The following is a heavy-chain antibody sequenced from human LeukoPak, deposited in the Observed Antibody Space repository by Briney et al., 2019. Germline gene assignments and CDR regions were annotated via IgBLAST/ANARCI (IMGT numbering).Heavy chain of an antibody. D-gene: IGHD3-22*01. CDR1: GYSISSGYY. CDR3: AREANDSSGYYSPGAFDI. Sequence: SETLSLTCTVSGYSISSGYYWGWIRQPPGKGLEWIGSIYHSGSTYYNPPLKSRVTISVDTSKNQFSLKLRCVTAADTAVYYCAREANDSSGYYSPGAFDIWGQGTMVTVSS. V-gene: IGHV4-38-2*02. CDR2: IYHSGST. J-gene: IGHJ3*02.